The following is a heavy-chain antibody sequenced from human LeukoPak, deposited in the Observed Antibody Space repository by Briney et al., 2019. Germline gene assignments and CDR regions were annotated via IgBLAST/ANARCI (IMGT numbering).Heavy chain of an antibody. CDR3: AREAGYYYGSGSYPNTFDI. Sequence: SETLSLTCTVSGGSISSCYWSWIRQPPGKGLEWIGYIYYSGSTNYNPSLKSRVTISVDTSKNQFSLKLSFVTAADTAVYYCAREAGYYYGSGSYPNTFDIWGQGTMVTVSS. V-gene: IGHV4-59*01. D-gene: IGHD3-10*01. J-gene: IGHJ3*02. CDR1: GGSISSCY. CDR2: IYYSGST.